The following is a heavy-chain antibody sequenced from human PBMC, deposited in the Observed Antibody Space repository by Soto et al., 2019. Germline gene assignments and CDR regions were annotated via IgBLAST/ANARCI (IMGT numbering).Heavy chain of an antibody. D-gene: IGHD2-15*01. CDR3: GRGGGFLSEY. CDR2: ISQDGSER. V-gene: IGHV3-7*01. Sequence: GGSLRLSCACSVFTLSSYWVTCVRQAPGKGLEWVAIISQDGSERYYVGSVRGRFTISRDNADNSVYLQMKSLRTEDTAVYYCGRGGGFLSEYWGRGTLVSVSS. J-gene: IGHJ4*02. CDR1: VFTLSSYW.